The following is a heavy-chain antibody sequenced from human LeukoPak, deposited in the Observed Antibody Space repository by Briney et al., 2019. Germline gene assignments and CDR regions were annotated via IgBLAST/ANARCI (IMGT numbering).Heavy chain of an antibody. Sequence: GGSLRLSCVASGFTFRSYSMNWVRQAPGKGLEWVSYISSSGSTIYYADAVKGRFTISRDNAKNSLYLQMSSLRDEDTAVYYCARDLHYYVAMDVWGQGTTVTVSS. CDR2: ISSSGSTI. D-gene: IGHD3-10*02. J-gene: IGHJ6*02. CDR3: ARDLHYYVAMDV. CDR1: GFTFRSYS. V-gene: IGHV3-48*02.